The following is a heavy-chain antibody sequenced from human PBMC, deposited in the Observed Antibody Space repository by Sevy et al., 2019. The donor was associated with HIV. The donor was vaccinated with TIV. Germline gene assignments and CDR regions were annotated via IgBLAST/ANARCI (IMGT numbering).Heavy chain of an antibody. J-gene: IGHJ4*02. Sequence: GGSLRLSCAASGFTFSSYAMSWVRQAPGKGLEWVSAISGSGGSTYYADSVKGRFTISRDNSKNTLYLQMNSLRAEDTAVYYCAKDPSRITMVQGVIIKMPYLDYFDYWGQGTLVTVSS. D-gene: IGHD3-10*01. CDR1: GFTFSSYA. CDR2: ISGSGGST. CDR3: AKDPSRITMVQGVIIKMPYLDYFDY. V-gene: IGHV3-23*01.